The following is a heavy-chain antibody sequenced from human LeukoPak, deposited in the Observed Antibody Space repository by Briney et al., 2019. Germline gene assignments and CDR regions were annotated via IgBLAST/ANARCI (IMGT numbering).Heavy chain of an antibody. V-gene: IGHV4-59*01. CDR1: GGSISSYY. CDR2: IYYSGST. Sequence: PSQTLSLTCTVSGGSISSYYWSWIRQPPGKGLEWIGYIYYSGSTNYNPSLKSRVTISVDTSKNQFSLKLSSVTAADTAVYYCARASAGFGATPDYWGQGTLVTVSS. CDR3: ARASAGFGATPDY. D-gene: IGHD3-10*01. J-gene: IGHJ4*02.